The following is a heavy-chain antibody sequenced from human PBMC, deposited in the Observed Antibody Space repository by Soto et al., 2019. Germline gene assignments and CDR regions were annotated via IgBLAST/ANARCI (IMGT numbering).Heavy chain of an antibody. CDR2: INPNSGGT. CDR3: AREVLVLPGTTNERLRYGMDV. J-gene: IGHJ6*02. CDR1: GYTFTGYY. D-gene: IGHD1-7*01. Sequence: PQASVKVSCKASGYTFTGYYMHWVRQAPGQGLEWMGWINPNSGGTNYAQKFQGWVTMTRDTSISTAYMELSRLRSDDTAVYYCAREVLVLPGTTNERLRYGMDVWGQGTTVTVSS. V-gene: IGHV1-2*04.